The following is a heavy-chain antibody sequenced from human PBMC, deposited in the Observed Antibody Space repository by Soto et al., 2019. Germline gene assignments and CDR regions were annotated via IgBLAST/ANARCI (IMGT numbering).Heavy chain of an antibody. Sequence: GGSLRLSCASSGCLFSSCAMSWFRQAPGKGLEWVAGIGESGDDTYYADFAKGRFTISRDNPRNTLSLQMDTLRAGDTAVYYCVKESYNRRTDFDYWGQGIVVTVSS. D-gene: IGHD3-10*01. CDR3: VKESYNRRTDFDY. CDR2: IGESGDDT. CDR1: GCLFSSCA. V-gene: IGHV3-23*01. J-gene: IGHJ4*02.